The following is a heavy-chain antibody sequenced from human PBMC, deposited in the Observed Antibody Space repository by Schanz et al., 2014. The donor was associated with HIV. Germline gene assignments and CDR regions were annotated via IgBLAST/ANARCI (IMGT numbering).Heavy chain of an antibody. D-gene: IGHD1-1*01. Sequence: VQLLESGGGLVQPGESLRLSCAVSGFRFSSHAMTWVRQAPGKGLQWIGYIYDTGVTYYNPSLRSRVTMSIDTSKSQFSLKLSLVTAADTAVYYCARGSGLDYWGQGTLVTVSS. J-gene: IGHJ4*02. CDR3: ARGSGLDY. CDR2: IYDTGVT. V-gene: IGHV4-31*02. CDR1: GFRFSSHA.